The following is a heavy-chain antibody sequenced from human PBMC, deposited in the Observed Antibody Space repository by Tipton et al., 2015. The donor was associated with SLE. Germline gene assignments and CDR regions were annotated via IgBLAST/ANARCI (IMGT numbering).Heavy chain of an antibody. Sequence: TLSLTCTVSGGSISSSSYYWSWIRQPPGKGLEWIGYNYYSGSTNYNPSLKSRVTISVDTSKNQFSLKLGSVTAADTAVYYCARGGEAVAGTSYFQHWGQGTLVTVSS. D-gene: IGHD6-19*01. V-gene: IGHV4-61*05. CDR2: NYYSGST. CDR3: ARGGEAVAGTSYFQH. CDR1: GGSISSSSYY. J-gene: IGHJ1*01.